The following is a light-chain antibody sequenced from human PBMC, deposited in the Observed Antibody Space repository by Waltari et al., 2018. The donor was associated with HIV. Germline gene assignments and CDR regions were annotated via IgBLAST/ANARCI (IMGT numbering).Light chain of an antibody. CDR1: QSVSIN. J-gene: IGKJ1*01. Sequence: EIVMTQSPATLSVSAGESVTLSCRASQSVSINVAWYQQRPGQGPRLLIYRASTRATNVPARVSGGGSGTEFTLSISSLQSEDFAVYYCQQFYNWPRTFGQGTKVEIK. V-gene: IGKV3-15*01. CDR2: RAS. CDR3: QQFYNWPRT.